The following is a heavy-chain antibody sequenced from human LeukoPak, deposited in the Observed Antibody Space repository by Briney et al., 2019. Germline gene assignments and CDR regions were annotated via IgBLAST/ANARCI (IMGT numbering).Heavy chain of an antibody. CDR1: GFSFSDYW. CDR2: IKQDGSEK. V-gene: IGHV3-7*01. J-gene: IGHJ2*01. Sequence: QPGGSLRLSCVASGFSFSDYWMTWVRQAPGKGLEWVANIKQDGSEKNYVDSVKGRFTSSRDNAKNSLYLQMNRLRAEDTAVYYCARGYWNFGLWGRGTQVTVSS. CDR3: ARGYWNFGL.